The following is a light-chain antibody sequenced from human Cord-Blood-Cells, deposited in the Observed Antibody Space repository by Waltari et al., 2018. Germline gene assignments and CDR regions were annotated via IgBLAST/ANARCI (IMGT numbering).Light chain of an antibody. CDR2: DAS. J-gene: IGKJ1*01. Sequence: EIVLTQSPATLSLSPVARATLSCRASQRVSSYLAWYHQKPGQAPRLLIYDASNRATGIPARFSGSGSGTDFTLTISSLEPEDFAVYYCQQRSNWPPWTFGQGTKVEIK. CDR1: QRVSSY. V-gene: IGKV3-11*01. CDR3: QQRSNWPPWT.